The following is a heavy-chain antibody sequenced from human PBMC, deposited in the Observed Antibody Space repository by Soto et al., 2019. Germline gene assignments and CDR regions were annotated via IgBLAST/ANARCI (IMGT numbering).Heavy chain of an antibody. J-gene: IGHJ6*02. CDR3: ARHLPYDFWSGYYTVYYYYYGMDV. CDR1: GYSFTSYW. D-gene: IGHD3-3*01. Sequence: GESLKISCKGSGYSFTSYWISWVRQMPGKGLEWMGRIDPSDSYTNYSPSFQGHVTISADKSISTAYLQWSSLKASDTAMYYCARHLPYDFWSGYYTVYYYYYGMDVWGQGTTVTVSS. CDR2: IDPSDSYT. V-gene: IGHV5-10-1*01.